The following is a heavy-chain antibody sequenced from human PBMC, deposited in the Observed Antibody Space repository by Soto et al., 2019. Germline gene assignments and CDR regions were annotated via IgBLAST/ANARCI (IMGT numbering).Heavy chain of an antibody. J-gene: IGHJ4*02. V-gene: IGHV3-9*01. CDR3: VKGQHSGGYCFDN. D-gene: IGHD2-2*03. CDR2: ISWNSGHI. CDR1: GFTFHNYA. Sequence: EVQLVESGGGLVQPGRSLRLSCAVSGFTFHNYAMHWVRQAPGKGLEWVSCISWNSGHIAYADSVKGRVTISRDNTKNFLYLEMNSLRPEDTALYYCVKGQHSGGYCFDNWGQGTLVTVSS.